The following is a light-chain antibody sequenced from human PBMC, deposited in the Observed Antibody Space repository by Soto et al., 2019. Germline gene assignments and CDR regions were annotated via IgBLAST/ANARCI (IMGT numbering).Light chain of an antibody. CDR2: DVS. V-gene: IGLV2-14*01. CDR3: SSCTSSSRVV. CDR1: SSDVGGYNY. J-gene: IGLJ2*01. Sequence: QSALTQPASVSGSPGQSITISCTGTSSDVGGYNYVSWYQQHPGKAPKLMIYDVSNRPSGVSNRFSGSKSGNTASLTISGLQAEDEADYYCSSCTSSSRVVFGGGTKLTVL.